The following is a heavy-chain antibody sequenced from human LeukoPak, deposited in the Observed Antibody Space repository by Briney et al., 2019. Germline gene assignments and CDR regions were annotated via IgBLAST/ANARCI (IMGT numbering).Heavy chain of an antibody. J-gene: IGHJ4*02. CDR1: GYTFTSYG. V-gene: IGHV1-18*01. Sequence: ASVKVSCKASGYTFTSYGISWARQAPGQGLEWMGWISAYNGNTNYAQKLQGRVTMTTDTSTSTAYMELRSLRSDDTAVYYCARDLGQDYYDSSGYYFDYWGQGTLVTVSS. CDR3: ARDLGQDYYDSSGYYFDY. CDR2: ISAYNGNT. D-gene: IGHD3-22*01.